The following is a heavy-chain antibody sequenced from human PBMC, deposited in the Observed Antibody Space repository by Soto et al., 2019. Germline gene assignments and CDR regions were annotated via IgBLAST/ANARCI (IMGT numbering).Heavy chain of an antibody. Sequence: SETLSLTCAVYDGPLGPDYCSWIRQSPGRGLEWIGEVRYHGATNYNPSLRGRATVSVDMSKNQFSLKLTSLTAADTAVYYCARGGTWPTRFDPCGPGTLVTVSS. J-gene: IGHJ5*02. D-gene: IGHD1-1*01. V-gene: IGHV4-34*01. CDR3: ARGGTWPTRFDP. CDR2: VRYHGAT. CDR1: DGPLGPDY.